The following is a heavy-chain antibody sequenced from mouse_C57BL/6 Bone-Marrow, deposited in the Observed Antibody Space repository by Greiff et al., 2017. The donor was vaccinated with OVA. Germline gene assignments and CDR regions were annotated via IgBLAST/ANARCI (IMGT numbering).Heavy chain of an antibody. J-gene: IGHJ4*01. CDR3: AREAYGSSPYAMDY. CDR2: IHPNSGST. Sequence: VQLQESGAELVKPGASVKLSCKASGYTFTSYWVHWVKQRPGQGLEWIGMIHPNSGSTNYNEKFKSKATLTVDKSSSTAYMQLSSLTSEDSAVYYCAREAYGSSPYAMDYWGQGTSVTVSS. CDR1: GYTFTSYW. V-gene: IGHV1-64*01. D-gene: IGHD1-1*01.